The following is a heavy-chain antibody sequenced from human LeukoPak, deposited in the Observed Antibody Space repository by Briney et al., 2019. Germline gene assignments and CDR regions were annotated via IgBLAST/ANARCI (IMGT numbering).Heavy chain of an antibody. D-gene: IGHD5-24*01. V-gene: IGHV3-48*04. CDR2: ISSSSSNI. J-gene: IGHJ5*02. Sequence: GGSLTLPCAASGFPFCSYSMNWVGRAPGKGVEGVSYISSSSSNIYYADSVKGRFTNSRDNAKNSLYLQMNSLRAEDTAVYYCARDRGSSFRWFDHWGQGTLVTVSS. CDR3: ARDRGSSFRWFDH. CDR1: GFPFCSYS.